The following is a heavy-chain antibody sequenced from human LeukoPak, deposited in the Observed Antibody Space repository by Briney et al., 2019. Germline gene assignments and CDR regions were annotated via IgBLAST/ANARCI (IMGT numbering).Heavy chain of an antibody. D-gene: IGHD2-2*01. CDR3: ARDSPRFVVVPAATDY. J-gene: IGHJ4*02. CDR1: GYTFTSYG. CDR2: ISTYSGNT. V-gene: IGHV1-18*01. Sequence: ASVKVSCKASGYTFTSYGVSWVRQAPGQGLEWMGWISTYSGNTNYARKLQGRVTMTTDTSTSTAYMELRSLRSDDTAVYYCARDSPRFVVVPAATDYWGQGTLVTVSS.